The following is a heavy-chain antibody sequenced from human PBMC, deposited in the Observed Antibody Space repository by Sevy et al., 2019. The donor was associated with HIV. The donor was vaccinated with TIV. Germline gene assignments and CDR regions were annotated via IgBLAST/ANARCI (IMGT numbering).Heavy chain of an antibody. CDR3: AKAYAVSSVKTGGHFDS. V-gene: IGHV3-30*18. CDR1: GFTFSRYG. CDR2: ISYEGSNK. D-gene: IGHD3-3*01. J-gene: IGHJ4*02. Sequence: GGSLRLSCGGFGFTFSRYGMHWVRQAPGKGLEWVAVISYEGSNKYYADSVKGRFTISRDNSKNTLYLQMNSLRAEDTAVYFCAKAYAVSSVKTGGHFDSWGQGTLVTVSS.